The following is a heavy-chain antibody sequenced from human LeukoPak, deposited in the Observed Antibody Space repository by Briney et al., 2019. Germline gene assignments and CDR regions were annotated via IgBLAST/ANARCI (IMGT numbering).Heavy chain of an antibody. J-gene: IGHJ6*02. D-gene: IGHD3-10*01. CDR1: GFTVSSNY. CDR3: ARVYGSGTYYPYRMDV. Sequence: GGSLRLSCAASGFTVSSNYMSWVRQAPGKGLEWVSVIYSGGSTYYADSVKGRFTISRDNAKNSLYLQMNRLRDEDTAVYYCARVYGSGTYYPYRMDVWGQGTTVTVSS. CDR2: IYSGGST. V-gene: IGHV3-53*01.